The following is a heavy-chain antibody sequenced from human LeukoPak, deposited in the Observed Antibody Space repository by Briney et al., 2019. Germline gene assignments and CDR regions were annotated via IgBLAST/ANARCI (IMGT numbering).Heavy chain of an antibody. CDR1: GYTFTSYD. Sequence: ASVKVSCKASGYTFTSYDINWVRQATGQGLEWMGWMNPNSGNTGYAQKFQGRVTMTRNTSISTAYMELSNLRSEDTAVYYCARGWLGARRNWFDPWGQGTLVTVSS. CDR3: ARGWLGARRNWFDP. CDR2: MNPNSGNT. J-gene: IGHJ5*02. D-gene: IGHD3-9*01. V-gene: IGHV1-8*02.